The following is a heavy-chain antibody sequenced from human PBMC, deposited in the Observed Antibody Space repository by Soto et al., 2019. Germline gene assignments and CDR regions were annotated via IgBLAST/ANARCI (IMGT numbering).Heavy chain of an antibody. V-gene: IGHV4-59*01. CDR2: IYYSGST. D-gene: IGHD3-10*01. CDR3: ARSEPTTYYYGSGSSNWFDP. J-gene: IGHJ5*02. Sequence: SETLSLTCTVSGGSISSYYWSWIRQPPGKGLEWIGYIYYSGSTNYNPSLKSRVTISVDTSKNQFSLKLSSVTAADTAVCYCARSEPTTYYYGSGSSNWFDPWGQGTLVTVSS. CDR1: GGSISSYY.